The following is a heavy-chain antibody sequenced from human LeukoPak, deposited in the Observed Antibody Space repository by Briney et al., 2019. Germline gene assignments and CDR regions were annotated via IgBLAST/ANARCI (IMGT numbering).Heavy chain of an antibody. J-gene: IGHJ6*03. D-gene: IGHD6-13*01. Sequence: QPGGSLRLSCAASGFTFSSYGMHWVRQAPGKGLEWVAFIRYDGGNKYYADSVKGRFTISRDNSKNTLYLQMNSLRAEGTAVYYCARDKASSWTGPNYYYYHMDVWGKGTTVTVSS. V-gene: IGHV3-30*02. CDR1: GFTFSSYG. CDR2: IRYDGGNK. CDR3: ARDKASSWTGPNYYYYHMDV.